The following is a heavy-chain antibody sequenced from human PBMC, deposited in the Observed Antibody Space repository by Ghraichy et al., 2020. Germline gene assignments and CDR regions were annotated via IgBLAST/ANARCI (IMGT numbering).Heavy chain of an antibody. CDR3: ARVGFDHGDYSSETHFDF. D-gene: IGHD4-17*01. J-gene: IGHJ4*02. CDR2: IRSSSSYI. V-gene: IGHV3-21*01. CDR1: GFTFSRYS. Sequence: GESLNISCAASGFTFSRYSMNWVRQAPGKGLEWVSSIRSSSSYIYYGDSVKGRFTISRDNAKNSLYLQMNSLRAEDTAIYYCARVGFDHGDYSSETHFDFWGQGTLVTVSS.